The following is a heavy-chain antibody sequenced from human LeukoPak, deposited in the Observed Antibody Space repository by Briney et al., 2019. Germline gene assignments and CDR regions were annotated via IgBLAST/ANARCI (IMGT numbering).Heavy chain of an antibody. V-gene: IGHV1-24*01. J-gene: IGHJ4*02. CDR1: GYTLTELS. CDR3: ATDLDGSGSRNY. D-gene: IGHD3-10*01. CDR2: FDPEDGET. Sequence: ASVKVSCKVSGYTLTELSMHWVRQAPGKGLEWMGGFDPEDGETIYAQKFQGRVTMTEDTSTDTAYMELSSLRSEDTAVYYCATDLDGSGSRNYWGQGTLVTVSS.